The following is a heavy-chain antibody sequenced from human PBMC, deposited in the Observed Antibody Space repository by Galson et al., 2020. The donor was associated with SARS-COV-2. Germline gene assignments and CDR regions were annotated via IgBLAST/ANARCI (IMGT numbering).Heavy chain of an antibody. J-gene: IGHJ4*02. CDR2: ISSSGSTI. Sequence: GESLKISCAASGFTFSDYYMSWIRQAPGKGLEWVSYISSSGSTIYYADSVKGRFTISRDNAKNSLYLQMNSLRAEDTAVYYCAREREEQGFDYWGQGTLVTVSS. CDR1: GFTFSDYY. D-gene: IGHD1-26*01. CDR3: AREREEQGFDY. V-gene: IGHV3-11*01.